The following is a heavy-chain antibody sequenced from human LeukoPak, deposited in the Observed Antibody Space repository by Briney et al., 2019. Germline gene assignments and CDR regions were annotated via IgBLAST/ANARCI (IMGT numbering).Heavy chain of an antibody. Sequence: GGSLRLSCAPSGFTFSNYEMNWVRQAPGKGLEWVSYIRGSGKNIYYADPVKGRFTISRDNAKNSLYLQMNSLRAEDTAVYYCARDGYCSSTSCYEEALWGDFDYWGQGTLVTVSS. CDR3: ARDGYCSSTSCYEEALWGDFDY. D-gene: IGHD2-2*03. CDR2: IRGSGKNI. V-gene: IGHV3-48*03. CDR1: GFTFSNYE. J-gene: IGHJ4*02.